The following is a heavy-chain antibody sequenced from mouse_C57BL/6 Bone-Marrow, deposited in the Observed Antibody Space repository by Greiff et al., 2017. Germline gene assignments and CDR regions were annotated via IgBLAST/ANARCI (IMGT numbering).Heavy chain of an antibody. CDR2: ISYDGSN. J-gene: IGHJ3*01. CDR1: GYSITSGYY. D-gene: IGHD2-1*01. V-gene: IGHV3-6*01. CDR3: ARVYGNYDWFAY. Sequence: DVKLQESGPGLVKPSQSLSLTCSVTGYSITSGYYWNWIRQFPGNKLEWMGYISYDGSNNYNPSLKNRISITRDTSKNQFFLKLNSVTTEDTATXYCARVYGNYDWFAYGGQGTLVTVSA.